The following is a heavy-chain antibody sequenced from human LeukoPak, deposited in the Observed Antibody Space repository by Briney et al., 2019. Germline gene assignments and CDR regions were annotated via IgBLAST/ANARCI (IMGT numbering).Heavy chain of an antibody. V-gene: IGHV4-59*12. CDR3: ARVTGIVGAPFDY. D-gene: IGHD1-26*01. CDR1: GGSISSYY. CDR2: IYYSGST. Sequence: PSETLSLTCTVSGGSISSYYWSWIRQPPGKGLEWIGYIYYSGSTYYNPSLKSRVTISVDTSKNQFSLKLSSVTAADTAVYYCARVTGIVGAPFDYWGQGTLVTVSS. J-gene: IGHJ4*02.